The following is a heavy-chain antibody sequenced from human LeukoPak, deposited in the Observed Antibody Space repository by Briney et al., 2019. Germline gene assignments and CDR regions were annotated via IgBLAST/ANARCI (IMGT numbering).Heavy chain of an antibody. Sequence: GGSLRLSCAASGFTFSTYWMTWVRQAPEKGLEWVANTKPDGSETYYLDSVRGRFTISRDNAKNSLYLQMNSLRADDTAVYYCGKGGHCSSWFWVDWGQGTLVTVSS. V-gene: IGHV3-7*01. D-gene: IGHD2-2*01. CDR3: GKGGHCSSWFWVD. CDR1: GFTFSTYW. J-gene: IGHJ4*02. CDR2: TKPDGSET.